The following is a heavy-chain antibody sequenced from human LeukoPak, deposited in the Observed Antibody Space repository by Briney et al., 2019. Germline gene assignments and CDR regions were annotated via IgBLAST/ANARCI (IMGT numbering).Heavy chain of an antibody. D-gene: IGHD5-24*01. CDR2: ISWDGGST. CDR3: AKGVDGYHWAPFDY. J-gene: IGHJ4*02. V-gene: IGHV3-43D*04. Sequence: PGGSLRLSCAASGFTFDDYAMHWVRQAPGKGLEWVSRISWDGGSTYYADSVKGRFTISRDNSKNSLYLQMNSLRAEDTALYYCAKGVDGYHWAPFDYWGQGTLVTVSS. CDR1: GFTFDDYA.